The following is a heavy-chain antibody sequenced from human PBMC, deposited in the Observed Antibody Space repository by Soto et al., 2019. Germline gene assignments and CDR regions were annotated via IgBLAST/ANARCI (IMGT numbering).Heavy chain of an antibody. V-gene: IGHV3-15*01. Sequence: GGSLRLSCAASGFTFSNAWMSWVRQAPGKGLEWVGRIKSKTDGGTTDYAAPVKGRFTISRDDSKNTLYLQMNSLKTEDTAVYYCTTDLVVAATAAFDIWGQGTMVTVSS. CDR2: IKSKTDGGTT. J-gene: IGHJ3*02. CDR3: TTDLVVAATAAFDI. D-gene: IGHD2-15*01. CDR1: GFTFSNAW.